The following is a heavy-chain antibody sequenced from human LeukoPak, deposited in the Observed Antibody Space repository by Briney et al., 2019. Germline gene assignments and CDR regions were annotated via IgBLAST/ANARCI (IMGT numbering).Heavy chain of an antibody. Sequence: SETLSLTCTVSGGSISTYYWNWIRQPPGKGLEWIGYIYYSGSTNYNPSLKSRVTISVDTSKNQFSLKLSSVTAVDTAVYYCARDSQGGNYYGMDGWGQATTVTVSS. CDR2: IYYSGST. CDR1: GGSISTYY. CDR3: ARDSQGGNYYGMDG. V-gene: IGHV4-59*01. J-gene: IGHJ6*02. D-gene: IGHD3-16*01.